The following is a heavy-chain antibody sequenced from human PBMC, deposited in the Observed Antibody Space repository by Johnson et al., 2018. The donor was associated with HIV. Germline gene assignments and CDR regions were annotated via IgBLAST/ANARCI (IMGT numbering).Heavy chain of an antibody. CDR2: ISYDGTNE. CDR1: GFTFSSYA. V-gene: IGHV3-30*04. CDR3: AKVHIAARWSDAFDI. Sequence: QVQLVESGGGVVQPGRSLRLSCAASGFTFSSYAMHWVRQAPGKGLEWVAVISYDGTNEFYADSVKGRFTVSRDSSKNTLFLQMNGLRAEDTAVYFCAKVHIAARWSDAFDIWGQGTMVTVSS. D-gene: IGHD6-6*01. J-gene: IGHJ3*02.